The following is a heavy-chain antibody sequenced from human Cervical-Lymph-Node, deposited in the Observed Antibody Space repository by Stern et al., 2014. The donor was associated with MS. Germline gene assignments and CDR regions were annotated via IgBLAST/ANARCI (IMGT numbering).Heavy chain of an antibody. V-gene: IGHV3-72*01. CDR1: GFTFRDHY. CDR2: IRNQPNSYTT. J-gene: IGHJ4*02. Sequence: EDQLVESGGGLVRPGGSRRLSCAVSGFTFRDHYMDWVRPAPGKGLEWVGRIRNQPNSYTTEYAASVKGRFTVSRDDSKNLLYLQMNSLKTDDTAVYYCARGFHSFDSWGQGTLVTVSS. CDR3: ARGFHSFDS.